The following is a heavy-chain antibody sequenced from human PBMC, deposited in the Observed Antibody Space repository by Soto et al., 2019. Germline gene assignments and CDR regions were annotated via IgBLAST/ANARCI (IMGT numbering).Heavy chain of an antibody. D-gene: IGHD4-17*01. Sequence: GGSLRLSCAASGFTFSSYGMHWVRQAPGKGLEWVAVIWYDGSNKYYADSVKGRFTISRDNSKNTLYLQMNSLRAEDTAVYYCAKDRPAYGDYTPFDYWGQGTLVTVSS. J-gene: IGHJ4*02. CDR3: AKDRPAYGDYTPFDY. V-gene: IGHV3-33*06. CDR1: GFTFSSYG. CDR2: IWYDGSNK.